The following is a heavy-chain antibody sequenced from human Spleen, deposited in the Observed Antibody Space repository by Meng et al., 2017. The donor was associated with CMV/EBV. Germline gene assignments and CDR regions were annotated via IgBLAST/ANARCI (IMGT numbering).Heavy chain of an antibody. Sequence: SPTCTVSGASMRSYYWSWIRQPPGKGLEWLGFVSYTGSTNYNPSLRSRLSISIDTSKHHFSLNLKSVSAADTAVYYYAGGTAPRPGYWGQGTLVTVSS. V-gene: IGHV4-59*01. CDR1: GASMRSYY. J-gene: IGHJ4*02. CDR2: VSYTGST. D-gene: IGHD6-6*01. CDR3: AGGTAPRPGY.